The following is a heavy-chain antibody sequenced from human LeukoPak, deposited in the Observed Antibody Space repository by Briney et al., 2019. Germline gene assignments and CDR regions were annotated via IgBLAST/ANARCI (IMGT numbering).Heavy chain of an antibody. V-gene: IGHV4-39*01. CDR2: IFYSGST. CDR3: ARFSSWYSVSY. CDR1: GGSISTANYY. D-gene: IGHD6-13*01. J-gene: IGHJ4*02. Sequence: SETLSLTCTVSGGSISTANYYWGWIRQPPGKGLEWIGNIFYSGSTYYNPSLKSRVTISVDTSKNQFSLKLSSVTAADTAVYYCARFSSWYSVSYWGQGTLVTVSS.